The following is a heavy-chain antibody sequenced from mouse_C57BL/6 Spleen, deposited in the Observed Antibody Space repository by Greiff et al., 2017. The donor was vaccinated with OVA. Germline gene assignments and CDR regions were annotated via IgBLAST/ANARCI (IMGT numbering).Heavy chain of an antibody. CDR3: ARQDYYGSSPYAMDY. V-gene: IGHV5-15*01. CDR2: ISNLAYSI. Sequence: VHLVESGGGLVQPGGSLKLSCAASGFTFSDYGMAWVRQAPRKGPEWVAFISNLAYSIYYADTVTGRFTISRENAKNTLYLEMSSLRSEDTAMYYCARQDYYGSSPYAMDYWGQGTSVTVSS. J-gene: IGHJ4*01. CDR1: GFTFSDYG. D-gene: IGHD1-1*01.